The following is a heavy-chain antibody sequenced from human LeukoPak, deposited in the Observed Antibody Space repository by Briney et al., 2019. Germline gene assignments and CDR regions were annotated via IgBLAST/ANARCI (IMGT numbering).Heavy chain of an antibody. V-gene: IGHV4-4*02. CDR3: ARGSGLELRFYFDY. CDR2: IYHSGST. CDR1: GGSISSSNW. J-gene: IGHJ4*02. Sequence: SGTLSLTCAVSGGSISSSNWWSWVRQPPGKGLEWIGEIYHSGSTNYNPSLKSRVTISVDTSKNQFSLKLSSVTAADTAVYYCARGSGLELRFYFDYWGQGTLVTVSS. D-gene: IGHD1-7*01.